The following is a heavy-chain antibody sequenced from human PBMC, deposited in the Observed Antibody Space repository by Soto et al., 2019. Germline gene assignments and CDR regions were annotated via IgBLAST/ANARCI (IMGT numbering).Heavy chain of an antibody. J-gene: IGHJ3*02. CDR3: ARDRWIAAAGTGAFDI. Sequence: GGSLRLSCAASGFTFSSYGMHWVRQAPGKGLEWVAVIWYDGSNKYYADSVKGRFTISRDNSKNTLYLQMNSLRAEDTAVYYCARDRWIAAAGTGAFDIWGQGTMVTVSS. V-gene: IGHV3-33*01. D-gene: IGHD6-13*01. CDR2: IWYDGSNK. CDR1: GFTFSSYG.